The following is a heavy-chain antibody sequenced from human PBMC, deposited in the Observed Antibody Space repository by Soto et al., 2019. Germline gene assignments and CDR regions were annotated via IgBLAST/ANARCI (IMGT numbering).Heavy chain of an antibody. V-gene: IGHV3-30*18. CDR3: AKAMGDFWSGYSTIDY. CDR1: GFTFSSYG. CDR2: ISYDGSNK. J-gene: IGHJ4*02. Sequence: ESGGGVVQPGRSLRLSCAASGFTFSSYGMHWVRQAPGKGLEWVAVISYDGSNKYYADSVKGRFAISRDNSKNTLYLQMNSLRAEDTAVYYCAKAMGDFWSGYSTIDYWGQGTLVTVSS. D-gene: IGHD3-3*01.